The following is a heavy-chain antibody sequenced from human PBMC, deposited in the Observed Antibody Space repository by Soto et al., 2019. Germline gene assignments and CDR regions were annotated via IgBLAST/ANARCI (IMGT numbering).Heavy chain of an antibody. CDR2: IISGGST. J-gene: IGHJ3*01. D-gene: IGHD3-22*01. CDR3: ATRPLLPGAP. Sequence: EVQLVESGGGLIQPGGSLRLPCAASGFTFSSNDMNWVRQARGKGLEWVSLIISGGSTYHADSVKGRFTISRNNSKYTLNLQMSSLSAEDTAVYYCATRPLLPGAPWGQGTMVTVSS. V-gene: IGHV3-53*01. CDR1: GFTFSSND.